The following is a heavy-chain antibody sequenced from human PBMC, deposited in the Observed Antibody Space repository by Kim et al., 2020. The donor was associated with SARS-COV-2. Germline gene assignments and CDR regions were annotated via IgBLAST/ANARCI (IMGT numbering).Heavy chain of an antibody. D-gene: IGHD1-26*01. CDR1: GFTVSSYG. J-gene: IGHJ6*02. Sequence: WGSLRLSCAASGFTVSSYGMRWVRQAPGKGLEWWAGIWYDGSNKYYDASVKGRVTISRDNSKNTLYLQMNSVRAEDTAVYYCAREGVVGATPGRDVWGQGTTVTAS. V-gene: IGHV3-33*01. CDR2: IWYDGSNK. CDR3: AREGVVGATPGRDV.